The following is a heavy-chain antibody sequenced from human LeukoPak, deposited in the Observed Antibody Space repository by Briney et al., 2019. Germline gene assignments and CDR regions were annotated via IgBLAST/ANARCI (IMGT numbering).Heavy chain of an antibody. D-gene: IGHD3-16*01. CDR1: GFTASSSY. Sequence: GGSLRLSCAASGFTASSSYMSWVRQAPGKGLEWVSVIYSGSNTYYTDSVKGRFTISRDNSKNTLYLQMNSLRAEDTAVYYCARVTAGGDFDYWGQGTLVTVSS. CDR2: IYSGSNT. V-gene: IGHV3-66*01. CDR3: ARVTAGGDFDY. J-gene: IGHJ4*02.